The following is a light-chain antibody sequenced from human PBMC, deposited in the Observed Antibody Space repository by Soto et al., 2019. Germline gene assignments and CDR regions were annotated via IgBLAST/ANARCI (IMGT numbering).Light chain of an antibody. Sequence: EIVLTQSPGTLSLSPGERATLSCRASQSVSSSYLAWYQQKPGQAPTLLIYGASSRATGIPDRFSGSGSGTDFTLTISRLEPEDFAVYYCQQYGSSPPMYTFGQGTKLEIK. CDR3: QQYGSSPPMYT. CDR1: QSVSSSY. CDR2: GAS. J-gene: IGKJ2*01. V-gene: IGKV3-20*01.